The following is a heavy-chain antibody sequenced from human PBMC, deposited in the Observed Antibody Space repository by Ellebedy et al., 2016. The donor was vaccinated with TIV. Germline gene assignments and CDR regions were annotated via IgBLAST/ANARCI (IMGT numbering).Heavy chain of an antibody. CDR2: TNPSDGST. CDR3: ARDRLSGLGGGGVDV. D-gene: IGHD3-10*01. J-gene: IGHJ6*02. CDR1: GYTFTRYY. V-gene: IGHV1-46*01. Sequence: AASVTVSCKASGYTFTRYYMHWVRQAPGQGLAWMGLTNPSDGSTSYAQKFQGRVTMTRDTSTNTVSMELSSLRSDDTAVYYCARDRLSGLGGGGVDVWGQGTTVTVSS.